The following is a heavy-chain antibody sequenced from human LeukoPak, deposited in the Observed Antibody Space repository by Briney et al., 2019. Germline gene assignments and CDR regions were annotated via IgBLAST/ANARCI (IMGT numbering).Heavy chain of an antibody. Sequence: KASETPSLACTVSGGSISTDDYYRTWIRQHPGKGLEWIGYIYYSGNTYYNPSLKSRVTISVDTSKNQFSLKLSSVTAADTAVYYCAIYYSSWIDHWGQGTLVTVSS. V-gene: IGHV4-31*03. CDR1: GGSISTDDYY. CDR2: IYYSGNT. D-gene: IGHD6-6*01. J-gene: IGHJ4*02. CDR3: AIYYSSWIDH.